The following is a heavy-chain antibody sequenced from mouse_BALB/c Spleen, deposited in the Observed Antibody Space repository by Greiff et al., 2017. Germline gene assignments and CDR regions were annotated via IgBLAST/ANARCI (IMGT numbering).Heavy chain of an antibody. J-gene: IGHJ1*01. CDR2: INSNGGST. V-gene: IGHV5-6-2*01. D-gene: IGHD1-2*01. Sequence: DVMLVESGGGLVKLGGSLKLSCAASGFTFSSYYMSWVRQTPEKRLELVAAINSNGGSTYYPDTVKGRFTISRDNAKNTLYLQMSSLKSEDTALYYCARPSLLRPYWYFDVWGAGTTVTVSS. CDR3: ARPSLLRPYWYFDV. CDR1: GFTFSSYY.